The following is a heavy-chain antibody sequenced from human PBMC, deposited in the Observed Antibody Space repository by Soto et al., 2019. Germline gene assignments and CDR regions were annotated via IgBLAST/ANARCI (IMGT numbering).Heavy chain of an antibody. CDR3: ARGPLLLWFGELSSPYYFDY. CDR1: GFTFSSYD. D-gene: IGHD3-10*01. J-gene: IGHJ4*02. CDR2: IGTAGDT. V-gene: IGHV3-13*01. Sequence: GGSLRLSCAASGFTFSSYDMHWVRQATGKGLEWVSAIGTAGDTYYPGSVKGRFTISRENAKNSLYLQMNSLRAGDTAVYYCARGPLLLWFGELSSPYYFDYWGQGTLVTVSS.